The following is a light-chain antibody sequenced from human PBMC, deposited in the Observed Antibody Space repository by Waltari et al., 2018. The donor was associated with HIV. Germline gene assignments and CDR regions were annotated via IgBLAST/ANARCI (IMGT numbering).Light chain of an antibody. CDR1: HSNRESNS. J-gene: IGLJ1*01. CDR2: RNS. Sequence: QSVLTQPPSSPATPGHRFTIRCSGRHSNRESNSADCYRQLPGTAPKVFIYRNSQRPSGVPDRFSGSKSGTSASLIISGLRSGDEADYYCASWDDSLNAFVFGTGTKVTVL. V-gene: IGLV1-47*01. CDR3: ASWDDSLNAFV.